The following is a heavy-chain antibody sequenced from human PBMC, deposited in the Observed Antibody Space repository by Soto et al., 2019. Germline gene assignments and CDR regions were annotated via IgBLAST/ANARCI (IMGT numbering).Heavy chain of an antibody. J-gene: IGHJ4*01. Sequence: SGPTLVNPTQTLTLSCTFSEFSLRTSGVGVGWIRQPPGKALEWLALIFWVDDKRYSPSLKSRLTITKDTSKNQVVLTMTNMDPVDTARDYCAHSSHTAFDYWGQETLVTVSS. CDR2: IFWVDDK. CDR1: EFSLRTSGVG. CDR3: AHSSHTAFDY. V-gene: IGHV2-5*02. D-gene: IGHD4-17*01.